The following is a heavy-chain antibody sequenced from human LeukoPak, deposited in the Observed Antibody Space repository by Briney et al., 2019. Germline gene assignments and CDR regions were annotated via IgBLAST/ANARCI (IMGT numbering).Heavy chain of an antibody. V-gene: IGHV3-48*01. CDR1: GFTVRSNY. CDR2: ISSSGSNI. CDR3: AELGITMIGGV. J-gene: IGHJ6*04. Sequence: GGSLRLSCAASGFTVRSNYMSWVRQAPGKGLEWVSYISSSGSNIYYADSVKSRFTISRDNAKNSLYLQMNSLRAEDTAVYYCAELGITMIGGVWGKGTTVTISS. D-gene: IGHD3-10*02.